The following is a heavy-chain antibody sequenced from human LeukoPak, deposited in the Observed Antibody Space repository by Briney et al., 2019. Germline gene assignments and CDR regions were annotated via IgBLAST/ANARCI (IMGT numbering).Heavy chain of an antibody. CDR1: GYSISSGYY. Sequence: SETLSLTCTVSGYSISSGYYWGWIRQPPGKGLEWIGSIYHSGSTYYNPSLKSRVTISVDTSKNQFSLKLSSVTAADTAVYYCARRVRGVPFDYWGQGTLVTVSS. CDR3: ARRVRGVPFDY. V-gene: IGHV4-38-2*02. J-gene: IGHJ4*02. CDR2: IYHSGST. D-gene: IGHD3-10*01.